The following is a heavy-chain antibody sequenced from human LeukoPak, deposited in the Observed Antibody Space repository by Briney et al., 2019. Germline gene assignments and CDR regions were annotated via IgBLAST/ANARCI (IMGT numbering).Heavy chain of an antibody. CDR1: GFTVSSNY. CDR2: IYSGGRT. J-gene: IGHJ4*02. CDR3: ARPLAAAAYFDY. Sequence: GGSLRLSCAASGFTVSSNYMTWVRQAPGKGLEWVSVIYSGGRTHYADSVKGRFTISRDNSKNTLYLQMNSLRAEDTAVYYCARPLAAAAYFDYWGQGTLVTVSS. D-gene: IGHD6-13*01. V-gene: IGHV3-66*02.